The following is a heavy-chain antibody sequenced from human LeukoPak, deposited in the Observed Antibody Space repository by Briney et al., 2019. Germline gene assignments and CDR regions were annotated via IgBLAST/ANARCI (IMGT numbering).Heavy chain of an antibody. J-gene: IGHJ4*02. CDR1: GGTFSSYA. CDR3: ARDESSGGSCYYGYYFDY. V-gene: IGHV1-69*04. D-gene: IGHD2-15*01. Sequence: SVKVSCKASGGTFSSYAISWVRQAPGQGLEWMGRIIPILGIANYAQKFQGRVTITADKSTSTAYMELSSLRSEDTAVYYCARDESSGGSCYYGYYFDYWGQGTLVTVSS. CDR2: IIPILGIA.